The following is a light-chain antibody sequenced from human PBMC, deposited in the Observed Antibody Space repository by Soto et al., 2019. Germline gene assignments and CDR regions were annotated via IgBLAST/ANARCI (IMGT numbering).Light chain of an antibody. V-gene: IGKV3-11*01. Sequence: EIVLTQSPATLSLSPGERATLSCRASQSVSSYLAWYQQKPGQAPRLLIYDASNRATGIPAGFSGSGSGTDFTLTISSLEPEDFAAYYCQQRSNWPPYTFGQGTKLEIK. CDR2: DAS. CDR3: QQRSNWPPYT. CDR1: QSVSSY. J-gene: IGKJ2*01.